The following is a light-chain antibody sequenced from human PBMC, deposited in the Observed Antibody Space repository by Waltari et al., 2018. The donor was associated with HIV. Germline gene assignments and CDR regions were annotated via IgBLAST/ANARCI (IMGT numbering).Light chain of an antibody. J-gene: IGKJ2*01. CDR2: AAF. CDR1: QRISSY. CDR3: QQNYSSPPT. V-gene: IGKV1-39*01. Sequence: DIQLTQSPSSLSASVVDRVHITCRASQRISSYLHWYQQKPGRAPKLLISAAFNLQSGVPSKFSGSGSGTDFTLTISSLQVEDLATYYCQQNYSSPPTFGQGTNLEIK.